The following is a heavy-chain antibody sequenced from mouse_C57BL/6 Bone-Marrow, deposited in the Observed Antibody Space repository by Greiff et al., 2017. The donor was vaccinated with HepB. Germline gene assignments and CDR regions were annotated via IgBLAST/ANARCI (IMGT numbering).Heavy chain of an antibody. CDR1: GFSFNTYA. J-gene: IGHJ4*01. V-gene: IGHV10-1*01. Sequence: EVQLQQSGGGLVQPKGSLKLSCAASGFSFNTYAMNWVRQAPGKGLEWVARIRSKSNNYATYYADSVKDRFTISRDDSESMLYLQMNNLKTGDTAMYYCVRRGTTVVAPYYYAMDYWGQGTSVTVSS. CDR3: VRRGTTVVAPYYYAMDY. D-gene: IGHD1-1*01. CDR2: IRSKSNNYAT.